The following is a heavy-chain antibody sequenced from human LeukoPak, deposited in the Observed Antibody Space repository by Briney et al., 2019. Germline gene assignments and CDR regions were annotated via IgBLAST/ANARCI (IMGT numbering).Heavy chain of an antibody. V-gene: IGHV1-18*01. CDR3: ARAFGGVRGVIITLRKNDAFDI. CDR2: ISAYNGNT. D-gene: IGHD3-10*01. J-gene: IGHJ3*02. Sequence: ASVKVSCKASGYTFTSYDINWVRQATGQGLEWMGWISAYNGNTNYAQKLQGRVTMTTDTSTSTAYMELRSLRSDDTAVYYCARAFGGVRGVIITLRKNDAFDIWGQGTMVTVSS. CDR1: GYTFTSYD.